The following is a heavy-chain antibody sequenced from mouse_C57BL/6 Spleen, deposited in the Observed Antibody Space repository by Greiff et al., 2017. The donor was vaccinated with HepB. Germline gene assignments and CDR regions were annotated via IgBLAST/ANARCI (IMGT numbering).Heavy chain of an antibody. D-gene: IGHD2-4*01. Sequence: QVHVKQSGAELVKPGASVKISCKASGYAFSSYWMNWVKQRPGKGLEWIGQIYPGDGDTNYNGKFKGKATLTADKSSSTAYMQLSSLTSEDSAVYFCARRRGYYDYDVGYFDVWGTGTTVTVSS. V-gene: IGHV1-80*01. CDR3: ARRRGYYDYDVGYFDV. J-gene: IGHJ1*03. CDR1: GYAFSSYW. CDR2: IYPGDGDT.